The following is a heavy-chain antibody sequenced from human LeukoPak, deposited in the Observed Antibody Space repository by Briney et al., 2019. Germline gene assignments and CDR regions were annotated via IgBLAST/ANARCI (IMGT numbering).Heavy chain of an antibody. J-gene: IGHJ3*02. CDR2: IIPILGIA. V-gene: IGHV1-69*04. Sequence: SVKVSSKASGGTVCSYAISWVRQAPAQGLEWMGRIIPILGIAKYAPKFQGSVTTTADKSTTTASIVRRSPRTEETAVCYCAGEGDYYDRRGYELRDAFDIWGQGTMVTVSS. D-gene: IGHD3-22*01. CDR3: AGEGDYYDRRGYELRDAFDI. CDR1: GGTVCSYA.